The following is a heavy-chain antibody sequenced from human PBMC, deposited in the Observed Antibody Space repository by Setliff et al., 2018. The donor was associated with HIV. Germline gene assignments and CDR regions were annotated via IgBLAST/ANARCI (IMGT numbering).Heavy chain of an antibody. V-gene: IGHV1-2*06. D-gene: IGHD5-12*01. Sequence: AASVKVSCKASGYTFTDFYIHWVRQAPGQGLEWIGRINPKSGVADYLKKFQGRVTMTADTLSNTAHMELIRPRFDDTAVYYCARAHFLVAMTRNWFDPWGQGTLVTV. CDR3: ARAHFLVAMTRNWFDP. CDR2: INPKSGVA. CDR1: GYTFTDFY. J-gene: IGHJ5*02.